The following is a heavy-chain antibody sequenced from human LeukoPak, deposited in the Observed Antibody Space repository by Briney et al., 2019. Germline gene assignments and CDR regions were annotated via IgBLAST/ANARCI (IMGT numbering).Heavy chain of an antibody. V-gene: IGHV3-30*04. Sequence: GALRLSCAASGFTFSSYAMHWVRQAPGKGLEWVAVISYDGSNKYYADSVKGRFTISRDNSKNTLYLQMNSLRAEDTAVHYCARDSGHYDSSGYLDYWGQGTLVTVSS. J-gene: IGHJ4*02. CDR1: GFTFSSYA. D-gene: IGHD3-22*01. CDR3: ARDSGHYDSSGYLDY. CDR2: ISYDGSNK.